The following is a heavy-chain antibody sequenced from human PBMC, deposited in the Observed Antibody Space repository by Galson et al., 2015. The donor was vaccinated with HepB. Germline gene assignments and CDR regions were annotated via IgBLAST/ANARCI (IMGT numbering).Heavy chain of an antibody. Sequence: SVKVSCKASGGTFSSYAISWVRQAPGQGLEWMGRIIPILGIANYAQKFQGRVTITADKSTSTAYMELSSLRSEDTAVYYCAQSDTVRQFDYWGQGTLVTVSS. D-gene: IGHD4-17*01. CDR2: IIPILGIA. J-gene: IGHJ4*02. V-gene: IGHV1-69*04. CDR3: AQSDTVRQFDY. CDR1: GGTFSSYA.